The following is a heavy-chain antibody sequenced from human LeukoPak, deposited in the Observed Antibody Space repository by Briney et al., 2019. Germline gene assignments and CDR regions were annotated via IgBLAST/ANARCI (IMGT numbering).Heavy chain of an antibody. CDR3: AKTYYYDSSGYYYFDC. D-gene: IGHD3-22*01. J-gene: IGHJ4*02. CDR1: GFTFSSYG. V-gene: IGHV3-30*02. CDR2: IRYDGSNK. Sequence: GGSLRLSCAASGFTFSSYGMHWVRQAPGKGLEWVAFIRYDGSNKYYADSVKGRFTISRDNSKNTLYLQMNSLRAEDTAVYYCAKTYYYDSSGYYYFDCWGQGTLVTVSS.